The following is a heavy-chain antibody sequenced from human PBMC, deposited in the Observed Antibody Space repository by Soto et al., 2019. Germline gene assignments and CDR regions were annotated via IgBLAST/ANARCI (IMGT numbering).Heavy chain of an antibody. CDR3: AKDRGYSSRWYSD. Sequence: PVGSLRLSCAASGFTFSSYGMHWVRQAPGKGLEWVAVISYDGSNKYYADSVKGRFTISRDNSKNTLYLQMNSLRAEDTAVYYCAKDRGYSSRWYSDWGQGTLVTVSS. J-gene: IGHJ4*02. D-gene: IGHD6-13*01. V-gene: IGHV3-30*18. CDR1: GFTFSSYG. CDR2: ISYDGSNK.